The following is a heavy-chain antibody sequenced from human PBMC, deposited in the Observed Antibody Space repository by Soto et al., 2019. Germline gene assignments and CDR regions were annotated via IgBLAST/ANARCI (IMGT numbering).Heavy chain of an antibody. CDR3: ARDTMWGAKD. V-gene: IGHV3-48*01. D-gene: IGHD3-16*01. CDR1: GFTLSSHS. Sequence: GGSLRLSCATSGFTLSSHSMNWVRQAPGKGLEWVSYIGRDSSTTYYADSVKGRFTISRDNAKKSIDLQMNGLRAEDTAVYHCARDTMWGAKDSGRGTQVTVSS. CDR2: IGRDSSTT. J-gene: IGHJ4*02.